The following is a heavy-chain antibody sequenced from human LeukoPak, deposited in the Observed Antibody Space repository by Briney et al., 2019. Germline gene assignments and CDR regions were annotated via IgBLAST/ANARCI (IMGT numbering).Heavy chain of an antibody. CDR2: IYYSGST. Sequence: SETLSLTCTVSGGSISSYYWSWIRQPPGKGLEWIGYIYYSGSTNYNPSLRSRVTISVDTSKNQFALKLSSVTAADTAVCYCARAFRMYALHNWFDPWGQGTLVTVSS. J-gene: IGHJ5*02. CDR3: ARAFRMYALHNWFDP. V-gene: IGHV4-59*01. D-gene: IGHD2-8*01. CDR1: GGSISSYY.